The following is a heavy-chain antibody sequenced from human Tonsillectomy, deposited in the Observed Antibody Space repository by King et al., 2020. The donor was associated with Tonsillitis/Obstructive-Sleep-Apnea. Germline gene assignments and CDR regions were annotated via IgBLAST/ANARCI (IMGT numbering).Heavy chain of an antibody. D-gene: IGHD6-19*01. CDR1: GGSISSSSYY. V-gene: IGHV4-39*01. CDR3: ARQYSSGSYFYC. J-gene: IGHJ4*02. Sequence: QLQESGPGLVKPSETLSLTCTVSGGSISSSSYYWGWIRQPPGKGREGIGSIYYSGSTYYNLSLKSRVTLSVDPSKNQFSLKLRSVTAADTAVYYCARQYSSGSYFYCCGQGTLVTVSS. CDR2: IYYSGST.